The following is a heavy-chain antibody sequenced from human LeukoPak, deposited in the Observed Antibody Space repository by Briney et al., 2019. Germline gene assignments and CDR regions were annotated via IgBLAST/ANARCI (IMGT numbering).Heavy chain of an antibody. Sequence: PGGSLRLSCAASGFTFDDYTMHWVRQAPGKGLEWVSLISWDGGSTYYADSVKGRFTISRDNAKNSLYLQMNSLRAEDTALYYCARENYYDSPGGAFDIWGQGTMVTVSS. CDR1: GFTFDDYT. V-gene: IGHV3-43*01. J-gene: IGHJ3*02. CDR2: ISWDGGST. D-gene: IGHD3-22*01. CDR3: ARENYYDSPGGAFDI.